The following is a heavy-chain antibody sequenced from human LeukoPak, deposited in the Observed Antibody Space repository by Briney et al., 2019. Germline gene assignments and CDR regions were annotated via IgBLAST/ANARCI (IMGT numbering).Heavy chain of an antibody. CDR2: IYPGDSDT. V-gene: IGHV5-51*01. CDR1: GYSFTSYW. D-gene: IGHD3-3*01. J-gene: IGHJ4*02. Sequence: GESLKISCKGSGYSFTSYWIGWVRQMPGKGLGWMGIIYPGDSDTRYSPSFQGQVTISADKSISTAYLQWSSLKASDTAMYYCARTRGYYDFWSGHLNYFDYWGQGTLVTVSS. CDR3: ARTRGYYDFWSGHLNYFDY.